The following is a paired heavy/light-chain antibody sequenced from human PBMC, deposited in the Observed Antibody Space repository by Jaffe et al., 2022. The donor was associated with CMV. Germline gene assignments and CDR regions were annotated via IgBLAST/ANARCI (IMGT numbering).Light chain of an antibody. CDR3: GTWDAGRTVKWV. CDR2: ENN. CDR1: SSNIGNNH. J-gene: IGLJ3*02. V-gene: IGLV1-51*02. Sequence: QSLLTQPPSVSAAPGQKVTISCSGSSSNIGNNHVSWYQQLPGTAPKLLIYENNKRPSGIPDRFSASKSGTSATLGISGLQTGDEADYYCGTWDAGRTVKWVFGGGTKVTVL.
Heavy chain of an antibody. CDR1: GGSMSTFGSF. CDR2: IHYGGTT. D-gene: IGHD3-10*01. Sequence: QLLESGPGLLKPSETLSFTCNVSGGSMSTFGSFWGWIRQPPGKGLEWIGSIHYGGTTYYTPSLKSRVTISIDTSKSHFSLRLTSVTAADTAVYFCARQRGDISPLWSNFDYWGQGSRVIVSS. CDR3: ARQRGDISPLWSNFDY. V-gene: IGHV4-39*01. J-gene: IGHJ4*02.